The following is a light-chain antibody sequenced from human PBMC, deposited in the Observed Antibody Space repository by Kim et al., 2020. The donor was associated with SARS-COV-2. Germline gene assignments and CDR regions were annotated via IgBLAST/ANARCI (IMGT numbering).Light chain of an antibody. J-gene: IGKJ2*03. CDR1: QNINYW. Sequence: LSASVGDRVTITCRASQNINYWLAWYQQKPGKAPKLLIYQASNLKSGVPSRFSGSGSGTEFTLNISSLQPDDFATYYCQQYNSWYSFGPGTKLEI. V-gene: IGKV1-5*03. CDR3: QQYNSWYS. CDR2: QAS.